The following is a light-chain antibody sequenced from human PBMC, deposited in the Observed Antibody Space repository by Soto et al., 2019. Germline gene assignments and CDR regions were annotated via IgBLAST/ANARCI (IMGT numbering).Light chain of an antibody. CDR2: TSF. Sequence: IQMNQSRSSLSASVGDRVSLTCRASQSIGTFLNWYQQKPGEAPNLLIHTSFTLYSGVPSRFSGTGSGTDFTLTISSLQPEDFATYFCQQAFSAEWTFGQGTKVDIK. CDR1: QSIGTF. V-gene: IGKV1-39*01. J-gene: IGKJ1*01. CDR3: QQAFSAEWT.